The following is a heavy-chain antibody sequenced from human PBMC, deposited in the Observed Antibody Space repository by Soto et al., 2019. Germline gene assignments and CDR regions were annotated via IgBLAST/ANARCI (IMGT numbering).Heavy chain of an antibody. V-gene: IGHV3-15*01. CDR3: TTRLVTTNDY. J-gene: IGHJ4*02. D-gene: IGHD2-21*02. Sequence: PGGSLRLSCAASGFTFSNVWMNWVRQAPGKGLEWVGRILTKSEGGTTEYTAAVKGRFTISRDDSKNTMYLQMDSLKTEDTAKYYRTTRLVTTNDYWGRGTLVTVSS. CDR1: GFTFSNVW. CDR2: ILTKSEGGTT.